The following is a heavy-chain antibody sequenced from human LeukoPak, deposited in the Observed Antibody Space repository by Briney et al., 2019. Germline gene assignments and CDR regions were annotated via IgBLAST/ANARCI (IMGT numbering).Heavy chain of an antibody. J-gene: IGHJ4*02. D-gene: IGHD1-1*01. CDR2: IQYDGSNK. V-gene: IGHV3-30*02. Sequence: GGSLRPSCAASGFTFSTYGMHWVRQAPGKGLEWVAFIQYDGSNKYSADSVKGRFTISRDNSKNTLYLQMDSLRAEDTAVYYCAPTGTTGFGYFDYWGQGTLVTVSS. CDR1: GFTFSTYG. CDR3: APTGTTGFGYFDY.